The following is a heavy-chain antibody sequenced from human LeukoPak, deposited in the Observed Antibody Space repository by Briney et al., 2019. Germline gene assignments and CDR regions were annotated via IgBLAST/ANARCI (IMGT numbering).Heavy chain of an antibody. D-gene: IGHD4-17*01. CDR1: GGSIRSSSYY. J-gene: IGHJ4*02. CDR3: ARGWGYGDNFGY. V-gene: IGHV4-39*01. CDR2: INYSGST. Sequence: SETLSLTCTVSGGSIRSSSYYWGWIRQPPGKGREWIGSINYSGSTYYNPSLKSRVTISVDTSKNQFSLKLSSVTAADTAVYYCARGWGYGDNFGYWGQGTLVTVSS.